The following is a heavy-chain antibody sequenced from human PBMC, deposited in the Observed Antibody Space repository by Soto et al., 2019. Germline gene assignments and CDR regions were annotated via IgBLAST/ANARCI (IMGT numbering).Heavy chain of an antibody. Sequence: VKVSCKASGYTFTSYGISWVRQAPGQGLEWMGWISAYNGNTNYAQKLQGRVTMTTDTSTSTAYMELRSLRSDDTAVYYCARDRTPYCGGDCYSLSFDYWGQGTLVTVSS. D-gene: IGHD2-21*02. V-gene: IGHV1-18*04. CDR3: ARDRTPYCGGDCYSLSFDY. J-gene: IGHJ4*02. CDR2: ISAYNGNT. CDR1: GYTFTSYG.